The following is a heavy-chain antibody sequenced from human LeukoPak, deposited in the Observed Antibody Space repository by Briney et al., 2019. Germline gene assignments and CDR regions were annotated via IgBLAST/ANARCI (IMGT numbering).Heavy chain of an antibody. CDR1: GGTFSSYA. J-gene: IGHJ4*02. V-gene: IGHV1-2*02. CDR3: ARAGFSLITFGGVIAKQDY. D-gene: IGHD3-16*02. Sequence: ASVKVSCKASGGTFSSYAISWVRQAPGQGLEWMGWINPNSGGTNYAQKFQGRVTMTRDTSISTAYMELSRLRSDDTAVYYCARAGFSLITFGGVIAKQDYWGQGTLVTVSS. CDR2: INPNSGGT.